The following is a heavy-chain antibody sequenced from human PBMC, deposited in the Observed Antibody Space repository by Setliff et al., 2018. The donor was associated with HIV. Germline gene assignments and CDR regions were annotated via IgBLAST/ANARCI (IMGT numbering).Heavy chain of an antibody. D-gene: IGHD4-17*01. CDR2: IYHSGST. CDR3: ARQPPYYGDTPWYFDL. V-gene: IGHV4-38-2*01. J-gene: IGHJ2*01. Sequence: SETLSLTCAVSGYSISSGYYWGWNRQPPGKGLEWIGSIYHSGSTYYNPSLKSRVTISKDTSKNQFSLKLSSVTAADTAVYFCARQPPYYGDTPWYFDLWGRGTLVTVSS. CDR1: GYSISSGYY.